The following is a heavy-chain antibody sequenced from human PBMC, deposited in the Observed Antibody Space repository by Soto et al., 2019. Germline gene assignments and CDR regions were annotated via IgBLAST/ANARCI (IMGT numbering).Heavy chain of an antibody. CDR1: GGSISSYY. CDR2: IYYSGST. J-gene: IGHJ4*02. Sequence: QVQLQESGPGLVKPSETLSLTCTVSGGSISSYYWSWIRQPPGKGLEWIGYIYYSGSTNYNPSLKSRVTISVDTSKNQFSLKLSSVTAADTXXXXXXXSGLGDGYNFYYXDYWGQG. V-gene: IGHV4-59*01. D-gene: IGHD5-12*01. CDR3: XXSGLGDGYNFYYXDY.